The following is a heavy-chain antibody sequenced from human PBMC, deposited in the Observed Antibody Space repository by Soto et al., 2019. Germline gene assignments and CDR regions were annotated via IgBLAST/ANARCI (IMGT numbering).Heavy chain of an antibody. CDR2: IIPIFGTA. D-gene: IGHD3-22*01. CDR1: GGTFSRHA. Sequence: QVQLVQSGAEVRKPGSSVKVSCKASGGTFSRHAISWVRQAPGQGLEWMGGIIPIFGTANHAQKFQGRATIIADESKSTGYMELNSLRSEDTAMYYCARGWGYDSNDYYYAYWGQVTLVIVSS. CDR3: ARGWGYDSNDYYYAY. V-gene: IGHV1-69*01. J-gene: IGHJ4*02.